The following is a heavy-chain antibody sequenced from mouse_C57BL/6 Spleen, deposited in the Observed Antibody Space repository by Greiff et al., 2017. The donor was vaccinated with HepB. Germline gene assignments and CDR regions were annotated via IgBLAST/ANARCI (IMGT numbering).Heavy chain of an antibody. Sequence: QVQLQQSGPGLVQPSQSLSITCTVSGFSLTSYGVHWVRQSPGKGLEWLGVIWSGGSTDYNAAFISTLSISKDNSKSQVFFKMNSLQADDTAIYYCANGVGVTTVVDYYAMDYWGQGTSVTVSS. CDR1: GFSLTSYG. D-gene: IGHD1-1*01. CDR3: ANGVGVTTVVDYYAMDY. CDR2: IWSGGST. V-gene: IGHV2-2*01. J-gene: IGHJ4*01.